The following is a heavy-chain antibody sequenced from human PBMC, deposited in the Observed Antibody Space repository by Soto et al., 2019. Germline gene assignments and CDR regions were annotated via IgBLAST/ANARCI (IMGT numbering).Heavy chain of an antibody. CDR1: GGSISSGDYY. CDR3: ARDIWGGYSYGPSWYFDY. V-gene: IGHV4-30-4*01. D-gene: IGHD5-18*01. CDR2: IYYSGST. Sequence: SETLSLTCTVSGGSISSGDYYWSWIRQPPGKGLEWVGYIYYSGSTYYNPSLKSRVTISVDTSKNQFSLKLSSVTAADTAVHYCARDIWGGYSYGPSWYFDYWGQGTLVTVSS. J-gene: IGHJ4*02.